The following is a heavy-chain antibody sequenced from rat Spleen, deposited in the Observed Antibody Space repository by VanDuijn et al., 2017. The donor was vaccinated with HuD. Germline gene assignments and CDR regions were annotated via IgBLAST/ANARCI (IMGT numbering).Heavy chain of an antibody. CDR2: ISTGGGNT. D-gene: IGHD1-11*01. V-gene: IGHV5S13*01. CDR3: AKATPGYSGVMDA. CDR1: GFTYSNYV. Sequence: EVQLVESGGGLVQPGRSLKLSCAASGFTYSNYVMAWVRQAPTKGLEWVASISTGGGNTYYRDSVKGRFTISRDNAKNTLYLQMDSLRSEDTATYYCAKATPGYSGVMDAWGQGASVTVSS. J-gene: IGHJ4*01.